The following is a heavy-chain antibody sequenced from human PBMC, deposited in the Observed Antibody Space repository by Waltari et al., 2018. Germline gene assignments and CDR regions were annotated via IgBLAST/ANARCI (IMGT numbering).Heavy chain of an antibody. CDR3: ARVRITIFSYGMDV. D-gene: IGHD3-9*01. J-gene: IGHJ6*02. V-gene: IGHV4-31*03. Sequence: QVQLQESGPGLVKPSPPLSLTCTVSGGSIGSGCYHWSWTRQHPGKGLEWIGYIYYSGSTYYNPSLKSRVTISVDTSKNQFSLKLSSVTAADTAVYYCARVRITIFSYGMDVWGQGTTVTVSS. CDR2: IYYSGST. CDR1: GGSIGSGCYH.